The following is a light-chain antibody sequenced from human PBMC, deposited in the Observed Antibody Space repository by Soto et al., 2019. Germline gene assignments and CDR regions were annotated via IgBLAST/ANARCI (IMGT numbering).Light chain of an antibody. CDR1: QSITDW. J-gene: IGKJ1*01. CDR2: KAS. V-gene: IGKV1-5*03. CDR3: QYWDDYSWT. Sequence: DIQMTQSPSTLSASVGDRVTITCRASQSITDWLAWYQQKPVKAPKFLIYKASNLEGGVPSSFSGSGSGTEFPLTISSVQPDDFATYYCQYWDDYSWTFGQGTKVEIK.